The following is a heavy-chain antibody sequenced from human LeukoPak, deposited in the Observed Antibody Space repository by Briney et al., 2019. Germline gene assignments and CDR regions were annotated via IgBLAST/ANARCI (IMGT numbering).Heavy chain of an antibody. CDR1: GFTFSNYW. Sequence: GGSLRLSCAASGFTFSNYWMHWVRQAPGRGLVWVSRIKSDGSSTTYADSVKGRFTISRDNAKSTLYLQMNRLRAEDTAVYYCARVGAVAGAFDIWGQGTMVTVSS. CDR3: ARVGAVAGAFDI. J-gene: IGHJ3*02. D-gene: IGHD6-19*01. CDR2: IKSDGSST. V-gene: IGHV3-74*01.